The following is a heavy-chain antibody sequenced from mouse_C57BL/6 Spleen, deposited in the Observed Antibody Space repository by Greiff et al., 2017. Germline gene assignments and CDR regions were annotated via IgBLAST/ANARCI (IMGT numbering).Heavy chain of an antibody. CDR2: INPNNGGT. CDR1: GYTFTDYY. CDR3: ARDPIYYDYDVYYAMAY. Sequence: EVQLQQSGPELVKPGASVKISCKASGYTFTDYYMNWVKQSHGQSLEWIGDINPNNGGTSYNQKFKGKATLTVDKSSSTAYMELRSLTSEDSAVYYWARDPIYYDYDVYYAMAYWGQGTAGTVSA. V-gene: IGHV1-26*01. D-gene: IGHD2-4*01. J-gene: IGHJ4*01.